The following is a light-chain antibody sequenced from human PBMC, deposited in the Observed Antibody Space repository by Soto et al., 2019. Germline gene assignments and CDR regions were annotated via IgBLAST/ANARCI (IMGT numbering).Light chain of an antibody. CDR3: SSYTSTSTRV. CDR1: SSDVGGYNY. V-gene: IGLV2-14*01. J-gene: IGLJ1*01. Sequence: QSALTQPAFVSGSPGQSITISCTGTSSDVGGYNYVSWYQHPPGKAPKLMISEVSNRPSGVSNRFSGSKSGNTASLTISGLQAEDEADDYCSSYTSTSTRVFGTGTKLTVL. CDR2: EVS.